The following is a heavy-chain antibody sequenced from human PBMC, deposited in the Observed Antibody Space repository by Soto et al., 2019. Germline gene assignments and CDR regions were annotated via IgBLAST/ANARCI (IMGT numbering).Heavy chain of an antibody. D-gene: IGHD3-3*01. V-gene: IGHV3-30*18. CDR1: GFTFSSYG. J-gene: IGHJ4*02. CDR3: VKSLGITIFGVVMNEGGFDY. CDR2: ISYDGSNK. Sequence: QVQLVESGGGVVQPGRSLRLSCAASGFTFSSYGMHWVRQAPGKGLEWVAVISYDGSNKYYADSVKGRFTISRDNSKNTLYLQMDSLRGEDTGVYYCVKSLGITIFGVVMNEGGFDYWGQGTLVTVSS.